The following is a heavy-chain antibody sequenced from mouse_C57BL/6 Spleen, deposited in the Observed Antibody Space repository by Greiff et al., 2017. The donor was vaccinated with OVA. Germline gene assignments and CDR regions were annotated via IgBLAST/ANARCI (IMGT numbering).Heavy chain of an antibody. CDR2: IDPSDSYT. V-gene: IGHV1-59*01. CDR1: GYTFTSYW. Sequence: VQLQQPGAELVRPGTSVKLSCKASGYTFTSYWMHWVKQRPGQGLEWIGVIDPSDSYTNYNQKFKGKATLTVDTSSSTAYMQLSSLTSEDSAVYYCARSLYGSSPHFDYWGQGTTLTVSS. D-gene: IGHD1-1*01. CDR3: ARSLYGSSPHFDY. J-gene: IGHJ2*01.